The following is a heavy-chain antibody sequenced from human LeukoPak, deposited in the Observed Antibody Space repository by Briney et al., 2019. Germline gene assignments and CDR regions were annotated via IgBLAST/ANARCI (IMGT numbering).Heavy chain of an antibody. CDR3: ARGDYDSSGFLDY. J-gene: IGHJ4*02. CDR2: IWYDGSNK. CDR1: GFTFSSYS. D-gene: IGHD3-22*01. V-gene: IGHV3-33*08. Sequence: GGSLRLSCAASGFTFSSYSMNWVRQAPGKGLEWVAVIWYDGSNKYYADSVKGRFTISRDNSKNTLYLQMNSLRAEDTAVYYCARGDYDSSGFLDYWGQGTLVTVSS.